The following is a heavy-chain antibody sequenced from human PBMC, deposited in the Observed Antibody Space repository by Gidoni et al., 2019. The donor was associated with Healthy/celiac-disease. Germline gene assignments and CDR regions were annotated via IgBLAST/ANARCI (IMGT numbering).Heavy chain of an antibody. V-gene: IGHV4-34*01. D-gene: IGHD3-3*01. J-gene: IGHJ4*02. Sequence: QVQLQQWGAGLLKPSETLSLTCAVYGGSFSGYYWSWIRQPPGKGLEWIGEINHSGSTNYNPSLKSRVTISVDTSKNQFSLKLSSVTAADTAVYYCARGRVGNDFWSGYYRERGFDYWGQGTLVTVSS. CDR3: ARGRVGNDFWSGYYRERGFDY. CDR1: GGSFSGYY. CDR2: INHSGST.